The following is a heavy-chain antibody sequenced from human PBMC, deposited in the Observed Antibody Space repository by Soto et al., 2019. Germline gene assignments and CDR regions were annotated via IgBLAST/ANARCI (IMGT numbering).Heavy chain of an antibody. CDR3: AREGDDYNLTGFDP. Sequence: PSETLSLTCTVSGGSISSYYWSWIRQPPGKGLEWIGYIYYSGSTNYNPSLKSRVTISVDTSKNQFSLKLSSVTAADTAVYYCAREGDDYNLTGFDPWGQGTLVTVSS. V-gene: IGHV4-59*01. D-gene: IGHD4-4*01. CDR1: GGSISSYY. J-gene: IGHJ5*02. CDR2: IYYSGST.